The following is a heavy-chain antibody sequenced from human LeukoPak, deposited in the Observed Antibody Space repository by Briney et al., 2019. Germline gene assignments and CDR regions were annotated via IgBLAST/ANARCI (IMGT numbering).Heavy chain of an antibody. CDR3: ARSPGYSSGWTYYYYGMDV. J-gene: IGHJ6*02. Sequence: GGSLRLSCAASGFTVSSNYMSWVRQAPGKGLEWVSVIYSGGSTYYADSVKGRFTISRDKSKNTLYLQMNSLRAEDTAVYYCARSPGYSSGWTYYYYGMDVWGQGTTVTVSS. V-gene: IGHV3-53*01. D-gene: IGHD6-19*01. CDR1: GFTVSSNY. CDR2: IYSGGST.